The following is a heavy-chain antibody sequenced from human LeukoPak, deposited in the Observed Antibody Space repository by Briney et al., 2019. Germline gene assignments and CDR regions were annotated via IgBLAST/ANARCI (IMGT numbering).Heavy chain of an antibody. CDR3: ARWGSSGLRDAYYYYYMDV. Sequence: ASVTVSCKASGYTFTSYDINWVRQATGQGLEWMGWMNPNSGNTGYAQKFQDRVTMTRNTSIGTAYMELSSLGSEDTAMYYCARWGSSGLRDAYYYYYMDVWGKGTTVTVSS. CDR1: GYTFTSYD. CDR2: MNPNSGNT. J-gene: IGHJ6*03. D-gene: IGHD6-19*01. V-gene: IGHV1-8*01.